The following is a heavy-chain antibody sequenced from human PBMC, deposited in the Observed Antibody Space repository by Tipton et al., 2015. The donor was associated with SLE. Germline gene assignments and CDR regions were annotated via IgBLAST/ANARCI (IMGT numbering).Heavy chain of an antibody. CDR3: ATDRFHRGYGRGEFFFDY. V-gene: IGHV3-11*01. Sequence: SLRLSCAASGFTFGDYYMSWIRQAPGKGLEWVSYISSSSDTIYYADSVKGRFTISRDNAKNSLYLLMNSLRAEDTAVYYCATDRFHRGYGRGEFFFDYWGQGTLVTVSS. CDR2: ISSSSDTI. J-gene: IGHJ4*02. D-gene: IGHD5-12*01. CDR1: GFTFGDYY.